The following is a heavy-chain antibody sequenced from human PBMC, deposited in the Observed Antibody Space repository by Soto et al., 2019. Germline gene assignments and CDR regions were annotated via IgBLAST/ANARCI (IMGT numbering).Heavy chain of an antibody. CDR3: ARGRGRYSSGWSWFDP. D-gene: IGHD6-19*01. V-gene: IGHV4-4*02. J-gene: IGHJ5*02. CDR1: GGTIMSPDW. Sequence: SETLSLTCVVSGGTIMSPDWWTFVRQPPGKGLEWIGEIFQSGSTNYTPSLESRVTISVDKSKNQFSLTLTSVTAADTAVYFCARGRGRYSSGWSWFDPWGQGILVTVSS. CDR2: IFQSGST.